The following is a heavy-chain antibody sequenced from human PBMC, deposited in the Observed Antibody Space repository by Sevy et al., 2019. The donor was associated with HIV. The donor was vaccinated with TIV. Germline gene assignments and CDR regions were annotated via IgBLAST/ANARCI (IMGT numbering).Heavy chain of an antibody. CDR2: FDPEDDEK. J-gene: IGHJ4*02. CDR3: ETTRDYYDTSGYPFDS. Sequence: ASVKVSCKVSGYTLTELSMHWVRQAPGKGLEWMGTFDPEDDEKIYAQKFQGRVTMTEDTSKDTAYMELSRLRSEDTAVYYCETTRDYYDTSGYPFDSWGQGTLVTVSS. V-gene: IGHV1-24*01. D-gene: IGHD3-22*01. CDR1: GYTLTELS.